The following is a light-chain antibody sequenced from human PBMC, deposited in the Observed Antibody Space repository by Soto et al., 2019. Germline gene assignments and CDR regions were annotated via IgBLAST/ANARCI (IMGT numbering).Light chain of an antibody. Sequence: DILLTQSPSTLSASIGDRVTITCRASQIINNWLAWYQQEPGKAPKLLIHKTSTLESGVPLRFSGNGSGTEFTLTISSLQPDDVATYYCQQYKTTFGPGTKVDIK. CDR1: QIINNW. CDR2: KTS. CDR3: QQYKTT. V-gene: IGKV1-5*03. J-gene: IGKJ3*01.